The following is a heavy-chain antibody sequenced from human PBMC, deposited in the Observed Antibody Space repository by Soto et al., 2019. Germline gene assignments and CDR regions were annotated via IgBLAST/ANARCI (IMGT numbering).Heavy chain of an antibody. CDR1: GFTFSNAW. CDR2: IKSKTDGGTT. Sequence: GGSLRLSCAASGFTFSNAWMSWVRQAPGKGLEWVGRIKSKTDGGTTDYAAPVKGRFTISRDDSKNTLYLQMNSLKTEDTAVYYCTTEESPDYYYYGMDVWGQGTTVTVPS. V-gene: IGHV3-15*01. J-gene: IGHJ6*02. CDR3: TTEESPDYYYYGMDV.